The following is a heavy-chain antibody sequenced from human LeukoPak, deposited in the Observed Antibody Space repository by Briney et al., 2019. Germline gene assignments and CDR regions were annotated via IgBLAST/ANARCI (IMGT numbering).Heavy chain of an antibody. J-gene: IGHJ4*02. CDR3: ARETDVNSITGYDY. D-gene: IGHD1-20*01. Sequence: SETLSLTCTVSGGSISSGGYYWSWIRQPAGKGLEWIGRIYTSGSTNYNPSLKSRVTMSVDTSKNQFSLKLSSVTAADTAVYYCARETDVNSITGYDYWGQGTLVIVSS. V-gene: IGHV4-61*02. CDR2: IYTSGST. CDR1: GGSISSGGYY.